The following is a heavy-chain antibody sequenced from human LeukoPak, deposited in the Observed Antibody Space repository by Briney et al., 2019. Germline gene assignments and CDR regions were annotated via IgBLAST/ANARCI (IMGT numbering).Heavy chain of an antibody. CDR3: AKGGYSSGWRNYFDY. J-gene: IGHJ4*02. V-gene: IGHV3-23*01. CDR2: ISGSGGST. CDR1: GFTFSSYA. Sequence: GGSLRLSCAASGFTFSSYAMSWVRQAPGKGLEWVSAISGSGGSTYYADSVKGRFTISRDNSKDTLYLQMNSLRAEDTAVYYCAKGGYSSGWRNYFDYWGQGTLVTVSS. D-gene: IGHD6-19*01.